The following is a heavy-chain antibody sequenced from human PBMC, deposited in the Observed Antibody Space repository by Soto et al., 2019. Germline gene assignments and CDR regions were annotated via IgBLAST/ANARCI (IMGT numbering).Heavy chain of an antibody. J-gene: IGHJ5*02. CDR1: GYTFTSYT. D-gene: IGHD1-26*01. CDR2: ISPYNGNT. V-gene: IGHV1-18*01. CDR3: ARVVGALGHWFDP. Sequence: QVQLVQSGAEVKEPGASVKVSCKASGYTFTSYTISWVRQAPGQGLEWMGRISPYNGNTNYAQKIHRRLXMTTDTSTSIAYMELRSLRSDDTAVYYCARVVGALGHWFDPWGQGTLVTVSS.